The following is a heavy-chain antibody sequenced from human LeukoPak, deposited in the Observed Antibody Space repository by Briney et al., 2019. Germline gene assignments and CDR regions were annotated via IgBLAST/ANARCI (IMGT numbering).Heavy chain of an antibody. J-gene: IGHJ5*02. CDR1: GGSIGSYY. CDR3: ARHRYNWNCRFDP. CDR2: IYTSGST. V-gene: IGHV4-4*09. D-gene: IGHD1-7*01. Sequence: SETLSLTCTVSGGSIGSYYWSWIRQPPGKGLEWIGYIYTSGSTNYNPSLKSRVTISVDTSKNQFSLKLSSVTAADTAVYYCARHRYNWNCRFDPWGQGTLVTVSS.